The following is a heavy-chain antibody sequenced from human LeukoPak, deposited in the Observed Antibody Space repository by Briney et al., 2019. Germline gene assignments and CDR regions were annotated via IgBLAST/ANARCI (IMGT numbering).Heavy chain of an antibody. CDR2: IKQDGSEK. Sequence: PGGSLRLSCAASGFTFSSYWMSWVRQAPGKGLEWVANIKQDGSEKYYVDSVKGRFTISRDNSKNTLYLQMNSLRAEDTAVYYCTRDQSGLLWFGGNYYDYWGQGTLVTVSS. CDR3: TRDQSGLLWFGGNYYDY. V-gene: IGHV3-7*01. J-gene: IGHJ4*02. D-gene: IGHD3-10*01. CDR1: GFTFSSYW.